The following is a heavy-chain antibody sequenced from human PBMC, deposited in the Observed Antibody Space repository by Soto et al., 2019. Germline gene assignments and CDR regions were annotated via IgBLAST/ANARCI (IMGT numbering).Heavy chain of an antibody. D-gene: IGHD1-26*01. J-gene: IGHJ5*02. Sequence: EVQVVESGGGLVQPGGSLRLSCSFTFSMYSMNWVRQAPGKGLEWVASISSGGDYIKYADSVKGRFTISRDDSKNSMSLQMNSLRVDDTAIYFCTRDQGGSYDSWFDAWGQGTLVTVSS. CDR3: TRDQGGSYDSWFDA. CDR2: ISSGGDYI. CDR1: FTFSMYS. V-gene: IGHV3-21*01.